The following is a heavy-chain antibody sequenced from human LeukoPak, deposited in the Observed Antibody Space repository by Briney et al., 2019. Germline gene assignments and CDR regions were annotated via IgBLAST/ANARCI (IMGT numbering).Heavy chain of an antibody. CDR1: GYTFTDYY. J-gene: IGHJ4*02. Sequence: GASVKVSCKASGYTFTDYYKNWSRQAPGQGLEWMGWINPNRGGTSYAQNFQGRVTMTGDTPITTAYMELSRLRSDDTAVYYCARRQIDCSTTSCYVDYWGQGTLVIVSS. CDR3: ARRQIDCSTTSCYVDY. D-gene: IGHD2-2*01. CDR2: INPNRGGT. V-gene: IGHV1-2*02.